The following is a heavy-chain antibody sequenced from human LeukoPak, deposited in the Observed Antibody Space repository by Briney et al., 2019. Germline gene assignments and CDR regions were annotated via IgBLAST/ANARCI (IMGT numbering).Heavy chain of an antibody. Sequence: ASVKVSCKASGYTFTSYDINWVRQATGQGLEWMGWMNPNNGNTNYAQKLQGRVTMTTDTSTSTAYMELRSLRSDDTAVYYCARDGIAARSNKYYYYYGMDVWGQGTTVTVSS. J-gene: IGHJ6*02. CDR3: ARDGIAARSNKYYYYYGMDV. CDR2: MNPNNGNT. V-gene: IGHV1-18*01. D-gene: IGHD6-6*01. CDR1: GYTFTSYD.